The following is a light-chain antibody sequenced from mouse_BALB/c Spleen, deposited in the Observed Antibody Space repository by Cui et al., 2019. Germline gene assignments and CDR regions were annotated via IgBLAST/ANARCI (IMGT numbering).Light chain of an antibody. CDR3: QQYWSTPFT. J-gene: IGKJ4*01. V-gene: IGKV13-85*01. CDR1: DHTNNW. Sequence: DIQMTQSSVSLSVARGGRVTITCKASDHTNNWLDWYQQKPGNAPTLLMSGATSLEAGVPSSFSGSRSGKNYTLSITSIQTEDVATYYCQQYWSTPFTFGSGTKLEIK. CDR2: GAT.